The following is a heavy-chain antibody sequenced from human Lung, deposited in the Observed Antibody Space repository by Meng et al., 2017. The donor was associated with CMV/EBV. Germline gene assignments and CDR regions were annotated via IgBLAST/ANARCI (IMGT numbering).Heavy chain of an antibody. D-gene: IGHD3-16*01. CDR1: GFTFSRYW. J-gene: IGHJ6*01. V-gene: IGHV3-7*01. Sequence: GESLKISCAASGFTFSRYWMSWVRQAPGKGLEWVANIRQDGTEKHYVGSVKGRFTVSRDNAKNSLYLQMNSLRAEDSAVYYCARDPAVLYYYYYGMAVWGPGNTV. CDR2: IRQDGTEK. CDR3: ARDPAVLYYYYYGMAV.